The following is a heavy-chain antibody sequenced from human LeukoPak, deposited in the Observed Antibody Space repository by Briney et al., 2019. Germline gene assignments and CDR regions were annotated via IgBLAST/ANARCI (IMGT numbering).Heavy chain of an antibody. CDR1: GGSISSYY. D-gene: IGHD3-10*01. J-gene: IGHJ4*02. CDR3: ARHWLDSGTPDRFDY. Sequence: SETLSLTCSVSGGSISSYYWGWIRQPPGKGPQWVGHIYHSGSTNYNPSLKSRVTISVDTSKNQFSLKLTSVTAADTAVYYCARHWLDSGTPDRFDYWGQGTLVTVSS. V-gene: IGHV4-59*08. CDR2: IYHSGST.